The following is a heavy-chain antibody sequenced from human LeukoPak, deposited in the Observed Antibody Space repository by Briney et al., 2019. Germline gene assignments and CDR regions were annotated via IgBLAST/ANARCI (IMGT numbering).Heavy chain of an antibody. CDR1: GGTFSSYA. D-gene: IGHD6-13*01. V-gene: IGHV1-69*13. J-gene: IGHJ6*03. CDR2: IIPIFGTA. CDR3: ACLYSSPPWGYYYYYYMDV. Sequence: AVKVSCKASGGTFSSYAISWVRQAPGQGLEWMGGIIPIFGTANYAQKFQGRVTITADESTSTAYMELSSLRSEDTAVYYCACLYSSPPWGYYYYYYMDVWGKGTTITVSS.